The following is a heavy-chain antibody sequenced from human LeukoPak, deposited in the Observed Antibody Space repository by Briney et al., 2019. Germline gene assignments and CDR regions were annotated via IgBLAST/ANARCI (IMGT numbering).Heavy chain of an antibody. V-gene: IGHV4-4*02. J-gene: IGHJ3*01. D-gene: IGHD6-19*01. CDR3: ACHSGWSGPSE. CDR1: GGSISRSW. Sequence: SETLSLTCAVSGGSISRSWWSWVRQPPGKGLEWIGEIFHSGSTNYNPSLKSRVTISVDKSKNHFSLELRSVTAADTAVYYCACHSGWSGPSEWGQGTMVTVSS. CDR2: IFHSGST.